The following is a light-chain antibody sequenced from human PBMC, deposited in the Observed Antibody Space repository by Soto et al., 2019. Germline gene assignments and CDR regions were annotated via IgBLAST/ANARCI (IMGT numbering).Light chain of an antibody. Sequence: QSALTQPASVSGSPGQSITISCTGTSSDVGSYNYVSWYQQHPGKAPKLMIYEVSNRPSGVSNRFSSSKSGNTASLTISGLQAEDEANSYCSSYTSISPRVFGGSTQLPVL. CDR3: SSYTSISPRV. V-gene: IGLV2-14*01. J-gene: IGLJ7*01. CDR1: SSDVGSYNY. CDR2: EVS.